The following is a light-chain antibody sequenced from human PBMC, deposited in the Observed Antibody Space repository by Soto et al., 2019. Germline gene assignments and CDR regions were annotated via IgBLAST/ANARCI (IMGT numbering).Light chain of an antibody. V-gene: IGKV1-5*01. CDR1: ESIDNW. Sequence: DIQMTQSPSTLSASVGDTVTITCRASESIDNWLAWYQQKPGKAPKLLIFAASTLVRGVPSRFSGRGSGTEFTLTISSLQADDYAIYYCQQYSVYPWTFGQGSRVEIE. CDR3: QQYSVYPWT. CDR2: AAS. J-gene: IGKJ1*01.